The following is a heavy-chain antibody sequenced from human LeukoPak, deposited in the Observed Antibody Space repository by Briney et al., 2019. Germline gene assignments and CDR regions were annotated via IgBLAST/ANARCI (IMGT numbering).Heavy chain of an antibody. CDR3: ASHCYDSSGYYPDY. Sequence: GGSLRLSCAASGFTVSSNYMSWVRQAPGKGLEWVSSISSSSSYIYYADSVKGRFTISRDNAKNSLYLQMNSLRAEDTAVYYCASHCYDSSGYYPDYWGQGTLVTVSS. D-gene: IGHD3-22*01. J-gene: IGHJ4*02. V-gene: IGHV3-21*01. CDR1: GFTVSSNY. CDR2: ISSSSSYI.